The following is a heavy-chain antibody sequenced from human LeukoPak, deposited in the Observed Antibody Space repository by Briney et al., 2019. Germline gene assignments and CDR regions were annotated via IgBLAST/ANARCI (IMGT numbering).Heavy chain of an antibody. J-gene: IGHJ4*02. CDR3: ARGQDSIAARPPFDF. CDR1: GFTFDDYG. Sequence: GGSLRLSCAASGFTFDDYGMSWVRQAPGKGLEWVSSISSSTYYIYYADSVKGRFTISRDNAKNSLYLQMNSLRAEETAVYYCARGQDSIAARPPFDFWGQGTLVTVSS. D-gene: IGHD6-6*01. CDR2: ISSSTYYI. V-gene: IGHV3-21*01.